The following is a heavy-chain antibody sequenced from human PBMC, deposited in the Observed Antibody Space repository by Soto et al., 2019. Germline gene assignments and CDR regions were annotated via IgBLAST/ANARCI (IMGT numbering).Heavy chain of an antibody. CDR1: GGGTLSNDG. V-gene: IGHV1-69*01. CDR3: AREVVTETTWGSFDS. Sequence: QVHLVQSGADVRKSRSSVRVSCTASGGGTLSNDGISWVRQAPGQGLEWLGRIIPFFGTPDYSQSFQGRLTITADASTGTVYMDLRSLKSDDTAVYYCAREVVTETTWGSFDSWGQGTLVTVSS. CDR2: IIPFFGTP. J-gene: IGHJ4*02. D-gene: IGHD2-21*02.